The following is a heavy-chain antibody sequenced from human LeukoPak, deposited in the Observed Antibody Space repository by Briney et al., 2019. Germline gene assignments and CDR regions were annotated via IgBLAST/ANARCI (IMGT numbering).Heavy chain of an antibody. Sequence: GGSLTLSCPASGYTFRNYAMSWVRQAPGKGLEWVAHMSGSGGTTSCEDSVKGRFTISRDTSTNTLFLQMDSLRADDTAVLYCAKDLDSVYGIQFDCWGQGALVTVSS. CDR3: AKDLDSVYGIQFDC. J-gene: IGHJ4*02. V-gene: IGHV3-23*01. CDR2: MSGSGGTT. D-gene: IGHD5/OR15-5a*01. CDR1: GYTFRNYA.